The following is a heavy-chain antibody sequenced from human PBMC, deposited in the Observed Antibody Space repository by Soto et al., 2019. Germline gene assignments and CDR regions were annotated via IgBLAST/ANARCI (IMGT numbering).Heavy chain of an antibody. J-gene: IGHJ4*02. CDR3: AKGSGPSCYSASDF. D-gene: IGHD2-15*01. Sequence: PGGSLRLSCAASGFTFTSYAMTWVRQAPGKGLEWVSSVSGSGNTTYYAGSVKGRFTISRDNSKNTLYLQMHSLRAEDTAVYYCAKGSGPSCYSASDFWGQGTLVTVSS. V-gene: IGHV3-23*01. CDR2: VSGSGNTT. CDR1: GFTFTSYA.